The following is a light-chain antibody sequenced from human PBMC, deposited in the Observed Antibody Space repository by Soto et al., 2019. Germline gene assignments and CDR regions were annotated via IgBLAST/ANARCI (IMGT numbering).Light chain of an antibody. CDR2: EAS. CDR1: QGMSSY. V-gene: IGKV1-12*01. J-gene: IGKJ5*01. CDR3: QQANSFPIT. Sequence: DIQMTQSPSSVSASVGDSVTITCRASQGMSSYLAWYQQKAGKAPKLLIYEASSLQSGVPSRFSGSGSGTDFTLTISSLQPEDFATYYCQQANSFPITFGQGTRLEIK.